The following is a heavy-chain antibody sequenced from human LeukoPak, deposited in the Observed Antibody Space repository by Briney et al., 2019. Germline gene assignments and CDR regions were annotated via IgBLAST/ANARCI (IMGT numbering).Heavy chain of an antibody. CDR3: AKDRPNYHESNGHYYRPNGDY. D-gene: IGHD3-22*01. J-gene: IGHJ4*02. CDR2: ITSSGDAT. CDR1: GFTFNIYC. V-gene: IGHV3-23*01. Sequence: PGGSLRVSCAASGFTFNIYCMSWVRQAPGKGLEWVSSITSSGDATFYADSVKDRFTISRDNSKNMLYLQMSRLRAEDTAVYYCAKDRPNYHESNGHYYRPNGDYWGQGTLVTVSS.